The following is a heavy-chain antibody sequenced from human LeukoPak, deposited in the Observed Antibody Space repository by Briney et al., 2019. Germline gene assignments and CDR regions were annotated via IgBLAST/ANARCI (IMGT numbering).Heavy chain of an antibody. CDR3: TTDCCLAFDY. CDR2: IRSKTDGRTT. Sequence: PGGSLRLSCAASGFTFSNGGMSWVRQAPGKGLEWVGLIRSKTDGRTTDYAAPVKGRFTIPRDDSKKPLYLQMNSLKTEDTAVYYCTTDCCLAFDYWGQGTLDTVSS. V-gene: IGHV3-15*01. J-gene: IGHJ4*02. CDR1: GFTFSNGG. D-gene: IGHD2-15*01.